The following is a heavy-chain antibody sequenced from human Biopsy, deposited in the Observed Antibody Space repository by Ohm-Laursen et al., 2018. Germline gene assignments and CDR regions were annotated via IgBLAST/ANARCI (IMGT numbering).Heavy chain of an antibody. Sequence: TLSLTWAVYGGSFNGYFWSCIRQPPGKGLEWIGDITQSGSTNYSPSLKSRVTISVDTAKKQFSLSPRSVTAADTAVYYCARVPLPGIGAAYQGRFLYGMDVWGQGTTVSVSS. D-gene: IGHD6-13*01. J-gene: IGHJ6*02. CDR2: ITQSGST. CDR3: ARVPLPGIGAAYQGRFLYGMDV. CDR1: GGSFNGYF. V-gene: IGHV4-34*01.